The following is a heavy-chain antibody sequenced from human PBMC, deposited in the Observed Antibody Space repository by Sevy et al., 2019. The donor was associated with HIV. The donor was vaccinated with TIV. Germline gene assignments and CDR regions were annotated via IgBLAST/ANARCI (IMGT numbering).Heavy chain of an antibody. CDR1: GFTLSSYG. V-gene: IGHV3-30*02. J-gene: IGHJ4*02. Sequence: GGSLRLSCAASGFTLSSYGMHWVRQAPGKGLEWVAVIRYDGSNKYYADSVKGRFTISRDNSKNTLYLQMNSLRAEDTAVYYCAKPPWIDQRAFEYWGQGTLVTVSS. D-gene: IGHD2-2*03. CDR2: IRYDGSNK. CDR3: AKPPWIDQRAFEY.